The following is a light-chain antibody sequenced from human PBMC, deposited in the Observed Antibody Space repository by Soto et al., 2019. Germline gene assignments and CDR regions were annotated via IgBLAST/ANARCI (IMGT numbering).Light chain of an antibody. CDR3: QQYNSYVYT. Sequence: DIQMTQSPSTLSASVRDRVTITCRASQSISSWLAWYQQKPGKAPKLLIYKASSLESGVPSRFSGSGSGTEFTLTISSLQPDDFATYYCQQYNSYVYTFGQGTKVDIK. J-gene: IGKJ2*01. V-gene: IGKV1-5*03. CDR2: KAS. CDR1: QSISSW.